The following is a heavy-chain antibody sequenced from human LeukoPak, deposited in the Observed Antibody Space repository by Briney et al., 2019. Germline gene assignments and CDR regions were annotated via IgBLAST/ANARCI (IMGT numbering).Heavy chain of an antibody. D-gene: IGHD2-15*01. CDR2: VYYSGST. Sequence: KPSQTLSLTCAVSGGFISSGGYSWSWIRQPPGKGLEWIGYVYYSGSTYYNPSLKSRATISVDASKNQFSLKLNSVTAADTAVYYCARDCGDCSGGSCLSWFDPWGQGTLVTVSS. V-gene: IGHV4-30-4*07. CDR1: GGFISSGGYS. CDR3: ARDCGDCSGGSCLSWFDP. J-gene: IGHJ5*02.